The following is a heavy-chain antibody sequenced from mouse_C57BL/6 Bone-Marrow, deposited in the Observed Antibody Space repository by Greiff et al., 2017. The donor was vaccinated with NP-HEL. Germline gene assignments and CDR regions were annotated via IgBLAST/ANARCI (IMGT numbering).Heavy chain of an antibody. CDR2: IYPRSGNT. D-gene: IGHD2-13*01. CDR3: ARSRYGDFDY. CDR1: GYTFTSYG. V-gene: IGHV1-81*01. Sequence: VQLQQSGAELARPGASVKLSCKASGYTFTSYGISWVKQRTGQGLEWIGEIYPRSGNTYYNEKFKGKATLTTDKSSSTAYMELRSLTSDDAAVYFCARSRYGDFDYWGQGTTLTVTA. J-gene: IGHJ2*01.